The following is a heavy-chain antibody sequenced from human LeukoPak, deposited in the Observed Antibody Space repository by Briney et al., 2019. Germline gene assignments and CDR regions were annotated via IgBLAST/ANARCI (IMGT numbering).Heavy chain of an antibody. CDR2: IIPILGIT. D-gene: IGHD3-16*01. J-gene: IGHJ4*02. CDR3: ARGFESSTSYVSDFDF. Sequence: GASVKVSCKASGGTFSSYGISWVRQAPGQGLEWMGRIIPILGITNYAQKFQGRVTITADKSTTTAYMELSSLRSEDTAVYFCARGFESSTSYVSDFDFWGQGTLVIVSS. V-gene: IGHV1-69*04. CDR1: GGTFSSYG.